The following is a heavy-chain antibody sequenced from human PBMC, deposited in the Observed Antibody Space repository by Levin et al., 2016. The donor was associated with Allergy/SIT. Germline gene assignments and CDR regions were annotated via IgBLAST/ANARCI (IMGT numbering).Heavy chain of an antibody. CDR3: ARDLDSYSTSSQRRFDY. J-gene: IGHJ4*02. Sequence: GESLKISCAASGFTFSTYWMHWVRQAPGKGLVWVSRINSDESTTTYADSVKGRFTISRDNAKNTLYLHMNSLRAEDTAVYYCARDLDSYSTSSQRRFDYWGQGTLVTVSS. CDR2: INSDESTT. D-gene: IGHD6-6*01. CDR1: GFTFSTYW. V-gene: IGHV3-74*01.